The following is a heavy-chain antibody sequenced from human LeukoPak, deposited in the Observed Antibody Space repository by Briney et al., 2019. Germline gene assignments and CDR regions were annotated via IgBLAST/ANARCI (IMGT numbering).Heavy chain of an antibody. CDR1: GGSINTSDYY. J-gene: IGHJ4*02. V-gene: IGHV4-30-4*08. Sequence: SETLSLTCTVSGGSINTSDYYWSWIRQPPGKGLEWIGYIFYSGNTYYNPSLKSRVIISIDTSKNQFSLRLSSVAAADTAVYYCATIARHCSDYWGQGTLVTVSS. D-gene: IGHD6-6*01. CDR3: ATIARHCSDY. CDR2: IFYSGNT.